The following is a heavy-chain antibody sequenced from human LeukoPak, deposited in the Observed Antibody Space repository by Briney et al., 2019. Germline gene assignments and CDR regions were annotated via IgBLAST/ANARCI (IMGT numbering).Heavy chain of an antibody. J-gene: IGHJ4*02. V-gene: IGHV4-34*01. CDR3: ARGSGAAAGIPLDY. CDR1: GGSFSGYY. Sequence: SETLSLTCAVYGGSFSGYYWRWIRQPPGKGLEWIGEINHSGSTNYNPSLKSRVTISVDTSKNQFSLKLSSVTAADTAVYYCARGSGAAAGIPLDYWGQGTLVTVSS. CDR2: INHSGST. D-gene: IGHD6-13*01.